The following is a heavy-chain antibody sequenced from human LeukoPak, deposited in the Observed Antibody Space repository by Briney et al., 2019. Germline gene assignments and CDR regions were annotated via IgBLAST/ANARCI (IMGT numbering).Heavy chain of an antibody. V-gene: IGHV3-9*01. J-gene: IGHJ4*02. CDR1: GFTFDDYA. CDR2: ISWNSGSI. D-gene: IGHD2-15*01. CDR3: AKRACSGGSCYYFDY. Sequence: GGPLRLSCAASGFTFDDYAMHWVRQAPGKGLEWVSGISWNSGSIGYAESVKGRFTISRDNAKNSLFLQMNSLRPEDTALYYCAKRACSGGSCYYFDYWGQGTLVTVSS.